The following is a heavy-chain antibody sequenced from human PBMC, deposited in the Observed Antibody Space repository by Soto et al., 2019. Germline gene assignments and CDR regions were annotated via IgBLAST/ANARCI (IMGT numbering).Heavy chain of an antibody. J-gene: IGHJ4*02. D-gene: IGHD5-12*01. CDR3: AKTFGDGYNFFDY. CDR1: GFTFSSYA. CDR2: ISGSGGST. Sequence: GGSLRLSCAASGFTFSSYAMSWVRQAPGKGLEWVSAISGSGGSTYYADSVKGRFTISRDNSKNTLYLQMNSLRAEDTAVYYWAKTFGDGYNFFDYWGQGTLVTVSS. V-gene: IGHV3-23*01.